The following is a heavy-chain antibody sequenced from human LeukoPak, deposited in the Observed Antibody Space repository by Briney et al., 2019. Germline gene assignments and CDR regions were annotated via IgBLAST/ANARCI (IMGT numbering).Heavy chain of an antibody. CDR1: GFTFSSYW. D-gene: IGHD4-11*01. CDR3: ARSNQADDY. Sequence: GGSLRLSCAASGFTFSSYWMHWVRHVPGKGLVWVSRINTGGSSTTYADSVKGRFTISRDNAKNTLYLQMNSLRAEDTAVYYCARSNQADDYWGQGTLVTGSS. V-gene: IGHV3-74*01. CDR2: INTGGSST. J-gene: IGHJ4*02.